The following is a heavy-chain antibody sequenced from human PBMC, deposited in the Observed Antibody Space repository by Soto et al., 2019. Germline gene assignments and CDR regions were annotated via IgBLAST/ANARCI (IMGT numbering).Heavy chain of an antibody. J-gene: IGHJ4*02. CDR2: IYYSGST. CDR3: ARDPEISYFDY. CDR1: GGSISSYY. V-gene: IGHV4-59*01. Sequence: PSETLSLTCTVSGGSISSYYWSWIRQPPGKGLEWIGYIYYSGSTNYNPSLKSRVTISVDTSKNQFSLKLSSVTAADTAVYYCARDPEISYFDYWGQGTLVTVSS.